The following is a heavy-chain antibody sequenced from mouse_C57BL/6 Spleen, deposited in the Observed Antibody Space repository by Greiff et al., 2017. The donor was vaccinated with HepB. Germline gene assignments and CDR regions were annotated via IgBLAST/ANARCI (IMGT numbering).Heavy chain of an antibody. Sequence: VQLKQPGAELVRPGSSVKLSCKASGYTFTSYWMHWVKQRPIQGLEWIGNIDPSDSETHYNQKFKDKATLTVDKSSSTAYMQLSSLTSEDSAVYYCASWGGLVDYWGQGTTLTVSS. CDR2: IDPSDSET. CDR1: GYTFTSYW. CDR3: ASWGGLVDY. V-gene: IGHV1-52*01. J-gene: IGHJ2*01. D-gene: IGHD4-1*01.